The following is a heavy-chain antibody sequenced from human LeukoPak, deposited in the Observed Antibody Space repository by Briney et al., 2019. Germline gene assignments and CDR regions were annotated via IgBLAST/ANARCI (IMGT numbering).Heavy chain of an antibody. J-gene: IGHJ6*04. CDR3: ARDRQLDYYYYGMDV. D-gene: IGHD1-1*01. CDR1: GFTFSSYA. CDR2: ISYDGSNK. V-gene: IGHV3-30*04. Sequence: GRSLRLSCAASGFTFSSYAMHWVRQAPGKGLEWVAVISYDGSNKYYADSVKGRFTISRGNSKNTLYLQMNSLRAEDTAVYYCARDRQLDYYYYGMDVWGKGTTVTVSS.